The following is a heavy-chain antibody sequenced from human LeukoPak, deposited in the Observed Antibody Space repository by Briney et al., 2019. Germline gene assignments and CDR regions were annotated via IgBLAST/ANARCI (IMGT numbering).Heavy chain of an antibody. Sequence: SQTLSLTCAISRDSVSSNNGAWNCIRQSPSRGLEWQGRTYYRSKWYNDYVVSIQGRITITPDTSKNQCSLKVSYLTTEATAVCYCARDVGTSGSYTFDYWGQGTLVTVSS. V-gene: IGHV6-1*01. J-gene: IGHJ4*01. CDR2: TYYRSKWYN. CDR3: ARDVGTSGSYTFDY. D-gene: IGHD6-19*01. CDR1: RDSVSSNNGA.